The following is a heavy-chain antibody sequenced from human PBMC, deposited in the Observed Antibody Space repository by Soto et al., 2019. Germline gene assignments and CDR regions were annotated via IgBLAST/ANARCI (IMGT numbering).Heavy chain of an antibody. J-gene: IGHJ4*02. D-gene: IGHD6-19*01. CDR3: ARVGIAVAGTDFDY. CDR1: GFPFRSYS. V-gene: IGHV3-48*02. Sequence: PGGFRTLSCAASGFPFRSYSMNWVRPAPGKGLEWVSYISSSSSTIYYADSVKGRFTISRDNAKNSLYLQMNSLRDEDTAVYYCARVGIAVAGTDFDYWGQGTLVTVSS. CDR2: ISSSSSTI.